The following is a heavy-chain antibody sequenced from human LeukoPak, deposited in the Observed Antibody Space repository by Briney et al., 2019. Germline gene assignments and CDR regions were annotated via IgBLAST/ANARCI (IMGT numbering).Heavy chain of an antibody. V-gene: IGHV3-74*01. CDR3: AREAKVGGALQY. Sequence: RGSPRLSCAASGFIFSDYWMHWVRHAPGKGLVWVSRINTDGGFTRYADSVQGRFIISRDTAKNTLFLQMNSLRAEDTAVYYCAREAKVGGALQYWGQGILVTVSS. J-gene: IGHJ4*02. CDR1: GFIFSDYW. CDR2: INTDGGFT. D-gene: IGHD1-26*01.